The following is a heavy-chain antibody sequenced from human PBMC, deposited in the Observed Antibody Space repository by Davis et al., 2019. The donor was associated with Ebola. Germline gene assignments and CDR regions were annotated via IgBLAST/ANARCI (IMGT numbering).Heavy chain of an antibody. CDR3: ARDPAPGGYCSGGSCFNWFDP. J-gene: IGHJ5*02. V-gene: IGHV3-48*02. D-gene: IGHD2-15*01. CDR2: ISGSSNII. Sequence: LSLTCSGSGFTFRAYSMNWVRQAPGKGLEWVSHISGSSNIIYYADSVKGRFTISRDNAKNSLYLQMNSLRDEDTAVYYCARDPAPGGYCSGGSCFNWFDPWGQGTLVTVSS. CDR1: GFTFRAYS.